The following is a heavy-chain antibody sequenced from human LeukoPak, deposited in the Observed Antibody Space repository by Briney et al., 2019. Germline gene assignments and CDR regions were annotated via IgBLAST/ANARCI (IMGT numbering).Heavy chain of an antibody. D-gene: IGHD1-26*01. Sequence: GGSLRLSCAVSGINFRGYWMAWVRQAPGKGLEWVANMKQDGSEKYYVDSVKGRFTISRDNSKNTLYLQMNSLRAEDTAVYYCAKHGPVPGVGYFAFDYWGQGTLVAVSS. CDR1: GINFRGYW. CDR3: AKHGPVPGVGYFAFDY. V-gene: IGHV3-7*01. J-gene: IGHJ4*02. CDR2: MKQDGSEK.